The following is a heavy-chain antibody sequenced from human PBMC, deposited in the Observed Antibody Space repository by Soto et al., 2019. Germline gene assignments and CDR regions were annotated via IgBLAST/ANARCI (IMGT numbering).Heavy chain of an antibody. CDR2: IIPVLTTP. J-gene: IGHJ6*02. V-gene: IGHV1-69*13. Sequence: SVKVSCKASGCTFSIYGFSWVRQAPGQGPEWIGGIIPVLTTPNYAQKFQGRVTIVADESTTTVYMELSSLKLEDTAVYYCATSVGIAPNVVDGMDVWGQGTPGPGS. D-gene: IGHD6-13*01. CDR1: GCTFSIYG. CDR3: ATSVGIAPNVVDGMDV.